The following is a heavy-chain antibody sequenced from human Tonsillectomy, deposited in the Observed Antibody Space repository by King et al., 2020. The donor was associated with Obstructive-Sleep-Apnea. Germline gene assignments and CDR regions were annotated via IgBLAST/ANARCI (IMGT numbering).Heavy chain of an antibody. D-gene: IGHD1-7*01. CDR3: ATHELELRPFDY. J-gene: IGHJ4*02. Sequence: QLQESGPGLVKPSETLSLTCNVSGGSISSYFWSWIRQPPGKGLEWIGDISYSGTTKYNPILKSRVTISVDTSKNQFSLKLSSVTAADTAVYSCATHELELRPFDYRGQGALVTVSS. CDR2: ISYSGTT. V-gene: IGHV4-59*08. CDR1: GGSISSYF.